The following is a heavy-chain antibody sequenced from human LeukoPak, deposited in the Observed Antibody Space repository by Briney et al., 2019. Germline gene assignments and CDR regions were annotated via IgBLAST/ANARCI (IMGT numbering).Heavy chain of an antibody. CDR1: GGSFSGYY. V-gene: IGHV4-34*01. J-gene: IGHJ4*02. CDR3: AREGGYCGGDCYSDY. D-gene: IGHD2-21*02. Sequence: SETLSLTCAVYGGSFSGYYWSWIRQPPGKGLEWIGEINHSGSTNYNPSLKSRVTISVDTSKNQFSLKLSSVTAADTAVYYCAREGGYCGGDCYSDYWGQGTLVTVSS. CDR2: INHSGST.